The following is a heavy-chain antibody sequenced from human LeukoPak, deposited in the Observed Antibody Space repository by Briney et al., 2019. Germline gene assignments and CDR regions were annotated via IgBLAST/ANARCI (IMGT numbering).Heavy chain of an antibody. Sequence: SETLSLTCAVYGGSFSGYYWGWIRQPPGKGLEWIGSIYYSGSTYYNPSLKSRVTISIATSKNQFSLRLSSLTAADTAVYYCARDERTCSSSWSPFDYWGQGTLVTVSS. D-gene: IGHD6-13*01. V-gene: IGHV4-34*01. CDR2: IYYSGST. J-gene: IGHJ4*02. CDR1: GGSFSGYY. CDR3: ARDERTCSSSWSPFDY.